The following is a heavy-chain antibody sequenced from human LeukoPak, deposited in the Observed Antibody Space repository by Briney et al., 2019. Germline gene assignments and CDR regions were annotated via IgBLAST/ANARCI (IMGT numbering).Heavy chain of an antibody. CDR2: INHSGST. D-gene: IGHD1-14*01. Sequence: SETLSLTCAVYGGSFSGHYWNWLRQPPGKGLEWIGEINHSGSTNYNPSLKSRVTISIDTSKNQFSLKLSSVTAADTAVYYCARVLRYPYYYYMDVWGKGTTVTVTS. CDR3: ARVLRYPYYYYMDV. V-gene: IGHV4-34*01. J-gene: IGHJ6*03. CDR1: GGSFSGHY.